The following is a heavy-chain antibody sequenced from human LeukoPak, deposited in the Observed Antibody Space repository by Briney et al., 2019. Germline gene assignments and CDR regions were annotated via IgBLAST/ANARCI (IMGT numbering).Heavy chain of an antibody. CDR1: GFTFSTYD. CDR3: ARGGYSYGFFDY. Sequence: GRSLRLSCTASGFTFSTYDMSWVRQAPGKGLEWVSIIYSGGSTYYAGSVKGRFTISRDNSKNTLYLQMNSLRAEDTAVYYCARGGYSYGFFDYWGQGTLVTVSS. J-gene: IGHJ4*02. CDR2: IYSGGST. D-gene: IGHD5-18*01. V-gene: IGHV3-66*01.